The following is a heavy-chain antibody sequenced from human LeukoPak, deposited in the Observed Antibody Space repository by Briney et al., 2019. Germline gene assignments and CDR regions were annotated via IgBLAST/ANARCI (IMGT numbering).Heavy chain of an antibody. CDR2: ISAYNGNT. CDR1: GYTFTSYG. J-gene: IGHJ4*02. D-gene: IGHD3-22*01. CDR3: AIAPNYYDSSGYKIDY. Sequence: ASVKVSCKASGYTFTSYGISWVRQAPGQGLEWMGWISAYNGNTNYAQKLQGRVTMTTDTSTSTAYMELRSQRSDDTAVYYCAIAPNYYDSSGYKIDYWGQGTLVTVSS. V-gene: IGHV1-18*01.